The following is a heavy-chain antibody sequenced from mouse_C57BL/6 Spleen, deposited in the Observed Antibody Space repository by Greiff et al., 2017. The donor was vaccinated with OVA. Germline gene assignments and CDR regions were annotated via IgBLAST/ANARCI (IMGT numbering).Heavy chain of an antibody. CDR2: INPNNGGT. Sequence: VQLKESGPELVKPGASVKMSCKASGYTFTDYNMHWVKQSHGKSLEWIGYINPNNGGTSYNQKFKGKATLTVNKSSSTAYMELRSLTSEDSAVYYCAVESHYYGSSHYWGQGTSVTVSS. D-gene: IGHD1-1*01. V-gene: IGHV1-22*01. J-gene: IGHJ4*01. CDR3: AVESHYYGSSHY. CDR1: GYTFTDYN.